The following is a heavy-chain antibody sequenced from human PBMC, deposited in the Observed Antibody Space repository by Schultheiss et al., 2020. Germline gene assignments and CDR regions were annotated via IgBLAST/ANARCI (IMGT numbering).Heavy chain of an antibody. CDR3: ANPAVAGAGGDY. V-gene: IGHV3-30*18. D-gene: IGHD6-19*01. J-gene: IGHJ4*02. CDR2: ISYDGGNK. CDR1: GFTFSSYG. Sequence: GSLRLSCAASGFTFSSYGMHWVRQAPGKGLEWVAIISYDGGNKYYADSVKGRFTISRDNSKNTLYLQMNSLRAEDSALYYCANPAVAGAGGDYWGQGTLVTVSS.